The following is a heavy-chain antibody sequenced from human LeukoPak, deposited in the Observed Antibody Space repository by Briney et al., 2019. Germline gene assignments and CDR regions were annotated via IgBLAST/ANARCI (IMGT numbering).Heavy chain of an antibody. Sequence: GGSLRLSCTASGFTFSSYAMNWVRQAPGKGLEWVAVISYDGRNKYHADSVKGRFTISRDNSKKTLYLEMNSLRDEDTAVYYCAKEGYSSSAALDIWGQGTMVTVSS. D-gene: IGHD6-13*01. CDR1: GFTFSSYA. J-gene: IGHJ3*02. V-gene: IGHV3-30*18. CDR3: AKEGYSSSAALDI. CDR2: ISYDGRNK.